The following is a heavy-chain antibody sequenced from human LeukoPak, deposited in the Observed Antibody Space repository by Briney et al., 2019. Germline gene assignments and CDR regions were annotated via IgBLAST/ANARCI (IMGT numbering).Heavy chain of an antibody. CDR1: GYTFTSYY. CDR2: FDPEDGET. Sequence: AASVKVSCKASGYTFTSYYMHWVRQAPGQGLEWMGGFDPEDGETIYAQKFQGRVTMTEDTSTDTAYMELSSLRSEDTAVYYCATASGLSAHDAFDIWGQGTMVTVSS. J-gene: IGHJ3*02. CDR3: ATASGLSAHDAFDI. D-gene: IGHD2-15*01. V-gene: IGHV1-24*01.